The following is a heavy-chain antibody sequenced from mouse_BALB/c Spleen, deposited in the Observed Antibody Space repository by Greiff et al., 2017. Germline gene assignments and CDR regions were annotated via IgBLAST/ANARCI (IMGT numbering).Heavy chain of an antibody. V-gene: IGHV5-6-5*01. D-gene: IGHD2-4*01. CDR2: ISSGGST. Sequence: DVQLVESGGGLVKPGGSLKLSCAASGFTFSSYAMSWVRQTPEKRLEWVASISSGGSTYYPDSVKGRFTISRDNARNILYLQMSSLRSEDTAMYYCARGRGLREEAWFAYWGQGTLVTVSA. J-gene: IGHJ3*01. CDR1: GFTFSSYA. CDR3: ARGRGLREEAWFAY.